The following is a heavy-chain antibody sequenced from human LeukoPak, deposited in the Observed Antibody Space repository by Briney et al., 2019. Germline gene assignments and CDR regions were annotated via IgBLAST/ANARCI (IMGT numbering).Heavy chain of an antibody. V-gene: IGHV1-46*01. J-gene: IGHJ3*02. Sequence: ASVKVSCKASGYTFTNYYIHWVRQAPGQGLEWMGLINPSGGNTNYAQNFQGRVTMTRDTSTSTVYMGLSSLRSEDTAVYYCARVRDGYSDAYDIWGQGTMVTVPS. CDR3: ARVRDGYSDAYDI. CDR1: GYTFTNYY. D-gene: IGHD5-24*01. CDR2: INPSGGNT.